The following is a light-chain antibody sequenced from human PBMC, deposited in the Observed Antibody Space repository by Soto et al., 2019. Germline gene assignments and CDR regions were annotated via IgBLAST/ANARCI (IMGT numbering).Light chain of an antibody. CDR3: QQRSDWPPIT. V-gene: IGKV3-11*01. Sequence: EIVLTQSPATLSLSPGERATLSCRAGQSVSSYLAWYQQKPGQAPMLLIYDASNRATGIPARFSGSGSGTDFTLTIISLEPADFAVYYCQQRSDWPPITFGQGTRLESK. CDR1: QSVSSY. CDR2: DAS. J-gene: IGKJ5*01.